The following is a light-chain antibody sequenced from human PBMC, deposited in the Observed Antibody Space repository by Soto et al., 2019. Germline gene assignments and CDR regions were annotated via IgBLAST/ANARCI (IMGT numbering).Light chain of an antibody. CDR3: QHRTL. CDR2: DTS. J-gene: IGKJ4*01. Sequence: EIVLTQSPATLSLSPGERATLSCRASQSVDSSFAWYQQKAGQAPRLLIYDTSNRATGIAARFSGSGSGTDFTLTISSLESEDFAVYYCQHRTLFGGGIKVEIK. CDR1: QSVDSS. V-gene: IGKV3-11*01.